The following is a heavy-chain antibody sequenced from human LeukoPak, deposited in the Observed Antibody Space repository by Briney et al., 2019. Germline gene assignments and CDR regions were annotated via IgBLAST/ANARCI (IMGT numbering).Heavy chain of an antibody. J-gene: IGHJ3*02. CDR3: ARVGLLWFGELLPPHDAFDI. D-gene: IGHD3-10*01. V-gene: IGHV3-23*01. Sequence: GGSLRLSCAASGFTFSSYAMSWVRQAPGKGLEWVSAISGSGGSTYYADSVKGRFTISRDNSKNTLYLQMNSLRAEDTAVYYCARVGLLWFGELLPPHDAFDIWGQGTMVTVSS. CDR1: GFTFSSYA. CDR2: ISGSGGST.